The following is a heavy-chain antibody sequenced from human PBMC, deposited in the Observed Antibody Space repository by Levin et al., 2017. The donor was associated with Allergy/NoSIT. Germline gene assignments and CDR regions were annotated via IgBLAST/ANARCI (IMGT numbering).Heavy chain of an antibody. D-gene: IGHD1/OR15-1a*01. CDR2: IYVSGTT. V-gene: IGHV4-4*07. CDR1: AQSIGAYS. CDR3: ARNNGRGFFDF. J-gene: IGHJ4*02. Sequence: SETLSLTCSVSAQSIGAYSWSWIRQTSERGLQWLGRIYVSGTTNYNPSLKHRISMSFDTSRTRFPLSLTSLTAADTAVYFCARNNGRGFFDFWGLGTLVTVSS.